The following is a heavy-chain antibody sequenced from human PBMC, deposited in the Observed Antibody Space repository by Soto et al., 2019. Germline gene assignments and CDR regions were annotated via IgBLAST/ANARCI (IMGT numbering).Heavy chain of an antibody. CDR2: ISGSGGST. V-gene: IGHV3-23*01. CDR1: GFTFSSYA. CDR3: AKSSTLIGWWLRQIFDY. Sequence: EVQLLESGGGLVQPGGSLRLSCAASGFTFSSYAMSWVRQAPGKGLEWVSAISGSGGSTYYADSVKGRFTISRDNSKNTLYLKMHSLRAEDTAVYDCAKSSTLIGWWLRQIFDYWGQGTLVTVSS. J-gene: IGHJ4*02. D-gene: IGHD5-12*01.